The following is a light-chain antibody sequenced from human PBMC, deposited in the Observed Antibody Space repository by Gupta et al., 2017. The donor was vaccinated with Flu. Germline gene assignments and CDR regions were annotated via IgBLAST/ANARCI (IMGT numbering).Light chain of an antibody. CDR2: GAF. J-gene: IGKJ1*01. Sequence: LSVSPGEGGDRACRASQTVSNTLDWYQQKPGQAPKLLIYGAFTRATGSAGRFSGSGGGTDGTLSISGLQYDDFATYYCLHYKKDGPPEWTFGQGTKVEI. CDR1: QTVSNT. CDR3: LHYKKDGPPEWT. V-gene: IGKV3-15*01.